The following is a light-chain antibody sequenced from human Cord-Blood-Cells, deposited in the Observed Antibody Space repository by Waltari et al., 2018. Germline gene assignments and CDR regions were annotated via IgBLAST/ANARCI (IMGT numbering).Light chain of an antibody. CDR1: SSNIGSNY. V-gene: IGLV1-47*01. Sequence: QSVLTQPPSASGTPGQRVTISCSGSSSNIGSNYVYWYQQLPGTAPKLLIYRNNPRPSGFPDRFSGSKSGTSASLAISGLRSEDEADYYCAAWDDSLSGFYVFGTGTKVTVL. J-gene: IGLJ1*01. CDR2: RNN. CDR3: AAWDDSLSGFYV.